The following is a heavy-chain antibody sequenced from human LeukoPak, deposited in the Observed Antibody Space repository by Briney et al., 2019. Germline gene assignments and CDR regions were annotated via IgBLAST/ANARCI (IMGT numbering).Heavy chain of an antibody. Sequence: ASVKVSCKASGYTFTNYYIHWVREAPGQGLEWMGIINPSSGSTSYAQKFQDRVTMTRDTSTSTLYLELSSLWSEDTAVYYCARGGSGSHYSPFDYWGQGAVVTVSS. CDR3: ARGGSGSHYSPFDY. V-gene: IGHV1-46*01. D-gene: IGHD3-10*01. CDR2: INPSSGST. CDR1: GYTFTNYY. J-gene: IGHJ4*02.